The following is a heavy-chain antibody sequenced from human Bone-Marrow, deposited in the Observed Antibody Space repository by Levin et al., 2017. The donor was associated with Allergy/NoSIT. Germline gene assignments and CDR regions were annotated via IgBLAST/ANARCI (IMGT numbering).Heavy chain of an antibody. CDR3: ARLSHYNISSGYFFYYGIDV. D-gene: IGHD3-3*01. CDR1: GLSVKDTY. J-gene: IGHJ6*02. CDR2: LKSDGTT. Sequence: GGSLRLSCEASGLSVKDTYMNWVRQAPGKGLEWVSVLKSDGTTFYADSVKGRFTISRDSSKNTRYLQMNSLRVEDTAVYYCARLSHYNISSGYFFYYGIDVWGQGTTVTVSS. V-gene: IGHV3-53*01.